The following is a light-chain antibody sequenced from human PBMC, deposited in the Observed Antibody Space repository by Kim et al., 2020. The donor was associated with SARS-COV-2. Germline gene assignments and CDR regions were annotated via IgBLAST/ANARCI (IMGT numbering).Light chain of an antibody. Sequence: QAGLTQPPSVSKDLRQTATITCTGNRSNVGYRGAAWLQQHQGHPPKLLSYRNNNRPSGISERLSASRSGNIASLTITGLQPEDEADYYCSAWDSSLSAWVFGGGTQLTVL. J-gene: IGLJ3*02. CDR1: RSNVGYRG. V-gene: IGLV10-54*01. CDR3: SAWDSSLSAWV. CDR2: RNN.